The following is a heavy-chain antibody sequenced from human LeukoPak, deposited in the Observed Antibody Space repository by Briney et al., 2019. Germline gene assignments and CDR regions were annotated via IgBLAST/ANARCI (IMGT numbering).Heavy chain of an antibody. Sequence: SETLSLTCTVSGDSISSSYYWGWIRQPPGKGLEWIGSIYHSGITYYNPSLKSRVTISADTSKNQFSLKLSSVTAADTAVYYCARILYSNNIDYWGQGTLVTVSS. CDR1: GDSISSSYY. CDR3: ARILYSNNIDY. D-gene: IGHD2/OR15-2a*01. J-gene: IGHJ4*02. CDR2: IYHSGIT. V-gene: IGHV4-38-2*02.